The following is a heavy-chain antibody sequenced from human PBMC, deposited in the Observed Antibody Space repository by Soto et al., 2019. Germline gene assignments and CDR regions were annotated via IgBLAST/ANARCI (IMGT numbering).Heavy chain of an antibody. V-gene: IGHV2-5*01. J-gene: IGHJ5*02. D-gene: IGHD6-13*01. Sequence: QITLKESGPTLVKPTQTLTLTCTFSGFSLSTSGVGVGWIRQPPGKALEWLALIYWNDDKRYSPSLKSRLTITKDTSKNQVVLTMTNMDPVDTATYYSAHSIAAAGRLNWFDPWGQGTLVTVSS. CDR1: GFSLSTSGVG. CDR3: AHSIAAAGRLNWFDP. CDR2: IYWNDDK.